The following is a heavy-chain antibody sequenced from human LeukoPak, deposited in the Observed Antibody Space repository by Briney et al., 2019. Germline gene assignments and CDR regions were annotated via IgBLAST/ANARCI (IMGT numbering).Heavy chain of an antibody. Sequence: SVKVSCKASGGTFSSYAISWVRQAPGQGLEWMGGIIPIFGTANYAQKFQGRVTITADESTSTAYMELSSLRSEDTAVYYCARVGGGCSSTSCYHRLRAFDIWGQGTMVTVSS. D-gene: IGHD2-2*01. CDR1: GGTFSSYA. CDR2: IIPIFGTA. J-gene: IGHJ3*02. V-gene: IGHV1-69*13. CDR3: ARVGGGCSSTSCYHRLRAFDI.